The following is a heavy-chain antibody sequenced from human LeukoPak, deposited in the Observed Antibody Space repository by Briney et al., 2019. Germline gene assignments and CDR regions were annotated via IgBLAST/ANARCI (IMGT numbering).Heavy chain of an antibody. CDR3: AKDWGSSGHYYFDY. CDR2: ISGSGGNT. J-gene: IGHJ4*02. V-gene: IGHV3-23*01. CDR1: GFTFSNYA. Sequence: GGSLRLSCAASGFTFSNYAMDWVRQPPGKGLEWVSSISGSGGNTYYADSVKGRFTISRDNSKNTLYLQMNSLRAEDTAVYFCAKDWGSSGHYYFDYWGQGTLLTASS. D-gene: IGHD6-19*01.